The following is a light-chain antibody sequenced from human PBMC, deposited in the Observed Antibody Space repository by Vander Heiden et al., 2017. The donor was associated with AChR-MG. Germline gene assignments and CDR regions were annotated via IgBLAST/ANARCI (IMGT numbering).Light chain of an antibody. CDR3: QQSDAYPWT. V-gene: IGKV1-5*03. J-gene: IGKJ1*01. CDR2: KAS. CDR1: QSISNW. Sequence: DIQMTQSPSTLSASVGDRVTITCRASQSISNWLAWYQHKPGKAPNLLIYKASSLESGVPSRFTGSGSGTEFTLTISSLQPDDFATYYCQQSDAYPWTFGQGTKVGVK.